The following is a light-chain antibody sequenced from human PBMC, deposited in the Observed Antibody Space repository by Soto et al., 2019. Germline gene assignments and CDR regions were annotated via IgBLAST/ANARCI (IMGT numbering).Light chain of an antibody. CDR1: QSIRNY. J-gene: IGKJ4*01. CDR3: QQTYTTPLT. Sequence: DIQMTQSPSSLSASVGDRVTITCRASQSIRNYLNWYQQKPGKAPKLLIEFASTLQSGVPSRFSGSGSGTDFTLTITSLQPADFATYYCQQTYTTPLTFDGGTKVEIK. CDR2: FAS. V-gene: IGKV1-39*01.